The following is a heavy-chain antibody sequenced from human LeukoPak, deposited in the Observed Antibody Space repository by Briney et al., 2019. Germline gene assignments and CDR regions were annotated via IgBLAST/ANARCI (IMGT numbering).Heavy chain of an antibody. D-gene: IGHD4-17*01. J-gene: IGHJ3*01. CDR1: GYTLTELS. Sequence: ASVKVSCKVSGYTLTELSMHWVRQAPGKGLEWMGGFDPEDGETIYAQKFQGRVTMTEDTSTDTAYMELSSLRSEDTAVYYCATVFPPSYGDYETDDAFXXWGXXXMVT. CDR2: FDPEDGET. CDR3: ATVFPPSYGDYETDDAFXX. V-gene: IGHV1-24*01.